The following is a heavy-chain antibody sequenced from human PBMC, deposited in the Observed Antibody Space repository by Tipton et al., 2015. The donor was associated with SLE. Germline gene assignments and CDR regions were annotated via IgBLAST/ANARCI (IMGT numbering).Heavy chain of an antibody. CDR1: GASFSGYS. V-gene: IGHV4-34*01. Sequence: TLSLTCAVSGASFSGYSWNWIRQFPGEGLEWIGQFNHGGTTNYSPSLKSRVTISIDMSKNQFSLSLTSVTAADTAVYYCARELDIMYTTYLDYWGQGPLVTVSS. J-gene: IGHJ4*02. CDR2: FNHGGTT. CDR3: ARELDIMYTTYLDY. D-gene: IGHD5/OR15-5a*01.